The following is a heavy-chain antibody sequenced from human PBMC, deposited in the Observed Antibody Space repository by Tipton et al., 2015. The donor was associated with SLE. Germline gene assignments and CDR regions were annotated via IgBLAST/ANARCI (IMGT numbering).Heavy chain of an antibody. D-gene: IGHD4-17*01. J-gene: IGHJ6*02. V-gene: IGHV3-23*03. Sequence: SLRLSCAASGFTFNFYAMSWVRQAPGKGLEWVSVTYPGGSTNYADSVKGRFTISRDNSKNTLYLQMNSLRAEDTAVYYCAKDSAVTTPLYYYGMDVWGQGTTVTVSS. CDR3: AKDSAVTTPLYYYGMDV. CDR2: TYPGGST. CDR1: GFTFNFYA.